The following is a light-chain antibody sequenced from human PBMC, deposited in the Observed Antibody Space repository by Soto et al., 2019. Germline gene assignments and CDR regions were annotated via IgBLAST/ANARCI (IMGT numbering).Light chain of an antibody. CDR2: RND. V-gene: IGLV1-47*01. CDR3: AAWDDSLRGRV. CDR1: SSNVGVNF. J-gene: IGLJ1*01. Sequence: QSVLTQPPSASRTPGQRVTISCSGSSSNVGVNFVYWYQHLPGTAPKLLIYRNDQRPSGVPDRFSGSKSGTSSSLAISGLRYEDEADYYRAAWDDSLRGRVFGTGTKVTVL.